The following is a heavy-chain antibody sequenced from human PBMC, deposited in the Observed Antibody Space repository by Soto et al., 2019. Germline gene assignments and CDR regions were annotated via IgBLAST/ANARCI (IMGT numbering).Heavy chain of an antibody. CDR2: IYWDDDK. V-gene: IGHV2-5*02. Sequence: QITLKESGPTLVRPAQTLTLTCDFSGFSLSTYHMGVAWIRQPPGKALEWLALIYWDDDKRYSPSLKDRLAISKDTSSNQVVLTITNIDPGDSATYLGAHAGDYDLLTFDHWGPGTLVTVSS. D-gene: IGHD4-17*01. CDR1: GFSLSTYHMG. J-gene: IGHJ4*02. CDR3: AHAGDYDLLTFDH.